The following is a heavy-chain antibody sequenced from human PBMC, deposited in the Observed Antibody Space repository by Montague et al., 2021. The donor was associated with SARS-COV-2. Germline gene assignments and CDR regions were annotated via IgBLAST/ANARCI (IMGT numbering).Heavy chain of an antibody. Sequence: SETLSLTCAVYGGSFGDDHWSWIRQPPGKGLEWIGVIKQSGRTNYNPSLKSRVTISVDTSKNQFSLKVTSVTAADTAVYFCARGHLSVSMIVVVFTSASYYFDYWGQGAQVTVSS. J-gene: IGHJ4*02. V-gene: IGHV4-34*01. CDR3: ARGHLSVSMIVVVFTSASYYFDY. D-gene: IGHD3-22*01. CDR1: GGSFGDDH. CDR2: IKQSGRT.